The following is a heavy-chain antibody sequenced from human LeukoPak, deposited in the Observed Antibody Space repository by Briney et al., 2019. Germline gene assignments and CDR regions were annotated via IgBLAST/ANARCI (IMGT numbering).Heavy chain of an antibody. V-gene: IGHV1-18*01. J-gene: IGHJ6*02. D-gene: IGHD3-9*01. CDR2: ISAYNGNT. CDR3: ARGSDPYDILTGYHHYDMDV. Sequence: ASVKVSCKASGYTFTSYGISWVRQAPGQGLEWMGWISAYNGNTNYAQKLQGRVTMTTDTSTSTAYMELRSLRSDDTAVYYCARGSDPYDILTGYHHYDMDVWGQGTTVTVSS. CDR1: GYTFTSYG.